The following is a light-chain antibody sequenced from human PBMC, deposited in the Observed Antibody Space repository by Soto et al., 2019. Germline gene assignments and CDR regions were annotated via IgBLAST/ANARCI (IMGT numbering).Light chain of an antibody. CDR1: QSISSY. V-gene: IGKV1-39*01. CDR3: QQSYRTPYT. Sequence: DIQMTQSPSSLSASVGDRVTITCRASQSISSYLNWYQQKPRKAPKLLIYDASSLQSGVPSRFSGSRSGTDLTLTINSLQPEDFAIYYCQQSYRTPYTFGQGTKLEIK. J-gene: IGKJ2*01. CDR2: DAS.